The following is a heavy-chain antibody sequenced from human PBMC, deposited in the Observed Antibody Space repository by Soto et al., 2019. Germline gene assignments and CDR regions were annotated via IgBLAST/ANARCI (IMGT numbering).Heavy chain of an antibody. V-gene: IGHV3-48*03. Sequence: QLVESGGGSVQPGRYLRLSCAHSGFTFSSYEMNWVRQAPGKGLEWVSYISVSGTMRFYADAVKGRFTISRDNTKKILYLKMNSLRAEDTALYYCATAGLTGTVWGQGTTVTGSS. D-gene: IGHD3-9*01. J-gene: IGHJ6*02. CDR2: ISVSGTMR. CDR1: GFTFSSYE. CDR3: ATAGLTGTV.